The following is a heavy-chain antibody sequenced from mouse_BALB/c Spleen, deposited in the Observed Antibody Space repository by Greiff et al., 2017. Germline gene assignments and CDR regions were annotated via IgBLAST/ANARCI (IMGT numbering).Heavy chain of an antibody. CDR2: ISSGSSTI. J-gene: IGHJ4*01. CDR1: GFTFSSFG. D-gene: IGHD1-1*01. V-gene: IGHV5-17*02. CDR3: ARDYGSSGYAMDY. Sequence: EVKLVESGGGLVQPGGSRKLSCAASGFTFSSFGMHWVRQAPEKGLEWVAYISSGSSTIYYADTVKGRFTISRDNPKNTLFLQMTSLRSEDTAMLYCARDYGSSGYAMDYWGQGTSVTVSS.